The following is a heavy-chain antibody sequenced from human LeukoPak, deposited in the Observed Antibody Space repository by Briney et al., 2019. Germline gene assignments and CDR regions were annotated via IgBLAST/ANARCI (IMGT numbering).Heavy chain of an antibody. V-gene: IGHV1-8*01. CDR3: ARCVVAVAGYNWFDP. J-gene: IGHJ5*02. CDR2: MNPNSGNT. D-gene: IGHD6-19*01. Sequence: ASVKVSCKASGYTFTSYDINWVRQATGQGLEWMGWMNPNSGNTGYAQKFQGRVTMTRNTSISTAYMELSSLRSEDTAVYYCARCVVAVAGYNWFDPWGQGTLVTVSS. CDR1: GYTFTSYD.